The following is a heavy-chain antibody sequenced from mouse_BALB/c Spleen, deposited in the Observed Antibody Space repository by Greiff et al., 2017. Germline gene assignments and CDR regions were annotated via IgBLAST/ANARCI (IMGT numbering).Heavy chain of an antibody. CDR1: GFSLTSYG. CDR3: ARVNDYDGAWFAY. CDR2: IWAGGST. J-gene: IGHJ3*01. D-gene: IGHD2-4*01. Sequence: VQLQESGPGLVAPSQSLSITCTVSGFSLTSYGVHWVRQPPGKGLEWLGVIWAGGSTNYNSALMSRLSISKDNSKSQVFLKMNSLQTDDTAMYYCARVNDYDGAWFAYWGQGTLVTVSA. V-gene: IGHV2-9*02.